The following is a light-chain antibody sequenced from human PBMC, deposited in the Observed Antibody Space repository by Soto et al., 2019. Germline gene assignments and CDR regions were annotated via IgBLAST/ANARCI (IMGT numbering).Light chain of an antibody. J-gene: IGKJ5*01. V-gene: IGKV3-20*01. Sequence: EIVLTQSPGTLSLSPGARATLSCRASQSVSSSYLAWYQQKPGQAPRLLIYGASSRATGIPDRFSVSWSGTDGTLTISRLETEDCEVYDGQQYGSSLITFGQGTRLEIK. CDR3: QQYGSSLIT. CDR1: QSVSSSY. CDR2: GAS.